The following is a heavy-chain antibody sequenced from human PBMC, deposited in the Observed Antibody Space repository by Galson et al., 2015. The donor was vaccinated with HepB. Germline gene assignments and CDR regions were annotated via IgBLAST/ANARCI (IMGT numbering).Heavy chain of an antibody. Sequence: SVKVSCKASGRTFSSYAISWVRQARGQGLEWMGGIFPIFGTANYAQKFQGRVTITADESTSTAYMELSSLRSEDTAVYYCASLYCSGGSCYSGVRVDDDYYYYGMDVWGQGTTVTVSS. J-gene: IGHJ6*02. CDR3: ASLYCSGGSCYSGVRVDDDYYYYGMDV. CDR1: GRTFSSYA. V-gene: IGHV1-69*13. CDR2: IFPIFGTA. D-gene: IGHD2-15*01.